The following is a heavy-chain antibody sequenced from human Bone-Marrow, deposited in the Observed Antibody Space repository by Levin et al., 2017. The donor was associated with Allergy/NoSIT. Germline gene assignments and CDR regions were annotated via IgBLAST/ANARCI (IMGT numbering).Heavy chain of an antibody. V-gene: IGHV5-10-1*01. D-gene: IGHD3-3*01. CDR2: MDPSDSYI. J-gene: IGHJ1*01. CDR1: GYTFTNYL. Sequence: GESLKISCQGSGYTFTNYLISWVRQLPGKGLEWLGMMDPSDSYIKYSPSFQGHATISVDTSVSTAYLQWTSLEASDTAIYYCAIGGPIRIFGDVVAQYLQHWGQGTLITVSS. CDR3: AIGGPIRIFGDVVAQYLQH.